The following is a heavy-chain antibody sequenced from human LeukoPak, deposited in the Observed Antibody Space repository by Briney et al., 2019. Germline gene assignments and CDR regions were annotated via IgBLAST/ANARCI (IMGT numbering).Heavy chain of an antibody. CDR3: ARGRKVRGVTWWFDP. V-gene: IGHV1-8*01. D-gene: IGHD3-10*01. CDR1: GYTFTTYD. CDR2: MNPNSGST. Sequence: ASVNVSCKASGYTFTTYDINWVRQATGQGLEWMGWMNPNSGSTVYAQKFQGRVTMTRNTSTSTAYMELSSLTSEDTAVYYCARGRKVRGVTWWFDPWGQGTLVTVSS. J-gene: IGHJ5*02.